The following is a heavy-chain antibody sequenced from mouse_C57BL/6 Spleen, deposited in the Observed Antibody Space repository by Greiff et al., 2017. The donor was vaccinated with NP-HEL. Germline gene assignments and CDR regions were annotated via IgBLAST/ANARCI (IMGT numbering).Heavy chain of an antibody. J-gene: IGHJ1*03. CDR1: GFTFSDYG. Sequence: DVQLVESGGGLVKPGGSLKLSCAASGFTFSDYGMHWVRQAPEKGLEWVAYISSGSSTIYYADTVKGRFTISRDNAKNTLVLQMTSLRSEDTAMYYCARRSYGNPYFDVWGTGTTVTVSS. CDR2: ISSGSSTI. V-gene: IGHV5-17*01. CDR3: ARRSYGNPYFDV. D-gene: IGHD2-1*01.